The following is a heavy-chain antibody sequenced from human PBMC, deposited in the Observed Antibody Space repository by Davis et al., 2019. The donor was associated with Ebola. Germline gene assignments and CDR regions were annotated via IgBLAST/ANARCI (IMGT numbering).Heavy chain of an antibody. V-gene: IGHV1-69*13. CDR2: IIPMFGTT. Sequence: SVKVSCKASGGTFSSYGVSWVRQAPGQGLEWVGGIIPMFGTTNYAQKFPGSVTITADESTSTAYMELSNLRSEDTATYYCAKVDDFDSLYYYGMDVWGQGTTVTVSS. D-gene: IGHD3-3*01. J-gene: IGHJ6*02. CDR1: GGTFSSYG. CDR3: AKVDDFDSLYYYGMDV.